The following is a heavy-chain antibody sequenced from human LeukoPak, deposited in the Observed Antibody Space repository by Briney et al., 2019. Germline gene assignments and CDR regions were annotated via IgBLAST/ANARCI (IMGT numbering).Heavy chain of an antibody. D-gene: IGHD1-14*01. J-gene: IGHJ4*02. CDR2: ISNSDDST. CDR3: AKATGYLL. V-gene: IGHV3-23*01. Sequence: GGSLRLSCAASGFTFSSYAMSWVRQAPGKGLEWVSTISNSDDSTYYADSVKGRFTISRDNSENTLFLRMNSLRAEDTAVYYCAKATGYLLWGQGTLAIVSS. CDR1: GFTFSSYA.